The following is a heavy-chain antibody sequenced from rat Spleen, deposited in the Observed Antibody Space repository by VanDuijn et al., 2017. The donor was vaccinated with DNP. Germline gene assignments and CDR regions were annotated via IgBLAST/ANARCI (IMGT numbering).Heavy chain of an antibody. CDR1: GFTFSNYV. J-gene: IGHJ2*01. CDR3: TTDLGDY. CDR2: ISTGGYDT. D-gene: IGHD5-1*01. Sequence: EVQLVESGGGLVQPGRPLKLSCAASGFTFSNYVMAWVRQAPTKGLEWVASISTGGYDTYYRDSVRDRFTISRDNAKNTLYLQMDTLRSEDTATYYCTTDLGDYWGQGVMVTVSS. V-gene: IGHV5-27*01.